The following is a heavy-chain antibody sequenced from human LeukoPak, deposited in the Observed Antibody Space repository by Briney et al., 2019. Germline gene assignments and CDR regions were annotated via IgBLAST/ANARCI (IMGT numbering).Heavy chain of an antibody. CDR2: IKQDGSEK. Sequence: GGSLRLSCAASGFTFSSYWMSWVRQAPGKGLEWVANIKQDGSEKYYVDSVKGRFTISRDNAKNPLYLQMNSLRAEDTAVYYCARDVRSSGWYPWFDPWRQGTLVPVSS. CDR1: GFTFSSYW. J-gene: IGHJ5*02. V-gene: IGHV3-7*01. CDR3: ARDVRSSGWYPWFDP. D-gene: IGHD6-19*01.